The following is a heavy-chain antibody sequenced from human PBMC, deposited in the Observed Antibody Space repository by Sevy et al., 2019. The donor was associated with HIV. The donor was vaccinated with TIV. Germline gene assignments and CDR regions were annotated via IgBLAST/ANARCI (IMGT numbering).Heavy chain of an antibody. J-gene: IGHJ5*02. CDR1: GYTFSSFG. CDR3: ARISTVRGLFNYFDP. V-gene: IGHV1-18*01. Sequence: ASVKVSCKASGYTFSSFGVSWVRQAPGQGLEWMGWIGAYNDNIKYAQNLQDRVTMTTDTSTSTAYMELTSLTPDDTAVYFCARISTVRGLFNYFDPWGQGTLVTVSS. CDR2: IGAYNDNI. D-gene: IGHD3-10*01.